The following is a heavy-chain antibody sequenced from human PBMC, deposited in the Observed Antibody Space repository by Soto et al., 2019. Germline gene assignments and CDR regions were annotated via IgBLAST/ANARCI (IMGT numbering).Heavy chain of an antibody. CDR1: GFTFSSYG. CDR3: ARLPPRYSSGWYRVYYGMDV. J-gene: IGHJ6*02. Sequence: QVQLVESGGGVVQPGRSLRLSCEASGFTFSSYGMHWVRQAPGKGLEWVAVIWYDGSNKYYADSVKGRFTFSRDNSKNTLYLQMNSLRAEDTAVYYCARLPPRYSSGWYRVYYGMDVWGQGTTVTVSS. D-gene: IGHD6-19*01. CDR2: IWYDGSNK. V-gene: IGHV3-33*01.